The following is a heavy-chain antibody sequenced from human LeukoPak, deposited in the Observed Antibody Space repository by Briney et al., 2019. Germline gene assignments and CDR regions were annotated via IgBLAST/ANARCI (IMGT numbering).Heavy chain of an antibody. Sequence: GGSLQISCKGSGYSFTSYWSGWVRRLPGKGLEGMGIIYPGDSDTRYSPSFQGQVTISADKSISTAYLQWSSLKASDTAMYYCARSSEDDYGERIDYWGQGTLVTVSS. V-gene: IGHV5-51*01. J-gene: IGHJ4*02. D-gene: IGHD4-17*01. CDR2: IYPGDSDT. CDR3: ARSSEDDYGERIDY. CDR1: GYSFTSYW.